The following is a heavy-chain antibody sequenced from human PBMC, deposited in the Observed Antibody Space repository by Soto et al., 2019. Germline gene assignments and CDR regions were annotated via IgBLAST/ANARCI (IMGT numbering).Heavy chain of an antibody. CDR2: IWYDGSNK. J-gene: IGHJ6*02. CDR1: GFTFSSYG. D-gene: IGHD1-7*01. CDR3: ARDSVELASNYYYYGMDV. Sequence: GGSLRLSCAASGFTFSSYGMHWVRQAPGKGLEWVAVIWYDGSNKYYADSVKGRFTISRDNSKNTLCLQMNSLRAEDTAVYYCARDSVELASNYYYYGMDVWGQGTTVTVSS. V-gene: IGHV3-33*01.